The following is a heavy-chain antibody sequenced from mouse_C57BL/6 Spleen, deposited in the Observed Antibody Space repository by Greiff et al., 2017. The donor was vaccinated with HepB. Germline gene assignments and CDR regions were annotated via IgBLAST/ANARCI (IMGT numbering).Heavy chain of an antibody. CDR3: ARTYGYARYFDV. D-gene: IGHD2-2*01. CDR2: ISSGSSTI. V-gene: IGHV5-17*01. Sequence: EVHLVESGGGLVKPGGSLKLSCAASGFTFSDYGMHWVRQAPEKGLEWVAYISSGSSTIYYADTVKGRFTISRDNAKNTLFLQMTSLRSEDTAMYYCARTYGYARYFDVWGTGTTVTVSS. J-gene: IGHJ1*03. CDR1: GFTFSDYG.